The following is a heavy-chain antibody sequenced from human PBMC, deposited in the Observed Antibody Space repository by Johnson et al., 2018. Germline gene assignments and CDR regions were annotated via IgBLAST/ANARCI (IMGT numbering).Heavy chain of an antibody. V-gene: IGHV4-59*01. J-gene: IGHJ4*02. CDR1: GDSISTYY. CDR3: AGKSAKEYYDFWSAYYYFDY. Sequence: QVQLQESGPGLVKPSVTLSLTCTVSGDSISTYYWSWIRQSPGKGLKWIGYIYYSGSTNYNPSLKSRVTMSVDMSKNQFSLKLNSVTAADTAIYYCAGKSAKEYYDFWSAYYYFDYWGQGTLVTVSS. CDR2: IYYSGST. D-gene: IGHD3-3*01.